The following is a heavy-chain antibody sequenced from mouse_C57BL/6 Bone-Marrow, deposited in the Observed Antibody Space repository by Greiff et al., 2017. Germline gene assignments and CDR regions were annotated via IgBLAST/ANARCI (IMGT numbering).Heavy chain of an antibody. CDR2: ISGGGGNT. Sequence: DVKLVESGGGLVKPGGSLKLSCAASGFTFSSYTMSWVRQTPEKRLEWVATISGGGGNTYYPDSVKGRFTISRDNAKNTLYLQMSSLRSEDTALYDCARGGYGNYGGYAMDYWGQGTSVTVSS. CDR3: ARGGYGNYGGYAMDY. D-gene: IGHD2-10*02. CDR1: GFTFSSYT. J-gene: IGHJ4*01. V-gene: IGHV5-9*01.